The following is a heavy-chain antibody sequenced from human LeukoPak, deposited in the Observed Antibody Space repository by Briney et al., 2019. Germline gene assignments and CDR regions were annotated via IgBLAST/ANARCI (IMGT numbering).Heavy chain of an antibody. J-gene: IGHJ6*03. CDR1: GGTFSSYA. V-gene: IGHV1-69*05. CDR3: ARSKVTISGYYYYYMDV. Sequence: ASVKISCKASGGTFSSYAISWVRQAPVQGLEWRGGIIPIFGTANYAQKFQGRVTITTDASTSTAYMELSSLRSEDTAVYYCARSKVTISGYYYYYMDVWGKGTTVTVSS. CDR2: IIPIFGTA. D-gene: IGHD4-11*01.